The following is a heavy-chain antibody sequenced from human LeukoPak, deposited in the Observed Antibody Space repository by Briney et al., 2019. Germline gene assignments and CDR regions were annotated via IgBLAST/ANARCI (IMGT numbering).Heavy chain of an antibody. V-gene: IGHV3-74*01. D-gene: IGHD5-12*01. CDR2: INSDGTGT. Sequence: GGSLRLSCAASGFTFSSYWMHWVRQAPGKGLVWVSRINSDGTGTTYADSVEGRFTISRDNAKNTVYLQMNSLRAEDTAIHDCIRTLIVATSPYMDVWGKGTTVTVSS. CDR1: GFTFSSYW. CDR3: IRTLIVATSPYMDV. J-gene: IGHJ6*03.